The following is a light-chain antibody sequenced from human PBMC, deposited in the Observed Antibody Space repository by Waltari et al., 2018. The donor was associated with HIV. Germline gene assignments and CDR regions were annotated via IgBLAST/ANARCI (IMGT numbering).Light chain of an antibody. V-gene: IGLV2-8*01. CDR2: EVS. CDR1: SSDVGGYNY. Sequence: QSALTQPPSASGSPGQSVTISCTGTSSDVGGYNYVSWYQQHPGKAPKLMIYEVSKRPSGVADRVSGSKSGNTASLTVSGLQAEDEAEYYCNSYAGSNNVVFGGGTKVTVL. J-gene: IGLJ2*01. CDR3: NSYAGSNNVV.